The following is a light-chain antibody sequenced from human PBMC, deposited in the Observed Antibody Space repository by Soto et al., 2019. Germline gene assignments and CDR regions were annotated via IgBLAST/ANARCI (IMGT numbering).Light chain of an antibody. CDR3: QLRDDWSIT. V-gene: IGKV3-11*01. CDR2: DAS. CDR1: QSFSSN. Sequence: EIVLTQSPATLSLSPGERATLSFSASQSFSSNLAWYQQKPGQAPRLLIYDASKRATGIPARFSGSGSGTDFTLTISSLEPEDFAVYYCQLRDDWSITFGQGTRLEIK. J-gene: IGKJ5*01.